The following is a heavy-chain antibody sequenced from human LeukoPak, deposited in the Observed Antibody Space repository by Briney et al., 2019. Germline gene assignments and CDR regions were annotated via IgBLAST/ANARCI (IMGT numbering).Heavy chain of an antibody. CDR3: ARGCSGGSCYGAFDI. Sequence: SETLSLTCTVSGASIRSGGYYWSWIRQPPGKGLEWIGYIYDSGSTYYNPSLKSRITISVDTSENRFSLKLSSVTATDTAVYYCARGCSGGSCYGAFDIWGQGTMVTVSS. V-gene: IGHV4-30-4*01. CDR2: IYDSGST. CDR1: GASIRSGGYY. J-gene: IGHJ3*02. D-gene: IGHD2-15*01.